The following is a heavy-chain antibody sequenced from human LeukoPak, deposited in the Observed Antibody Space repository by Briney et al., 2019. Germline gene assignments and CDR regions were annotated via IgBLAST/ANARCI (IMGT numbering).Heavy chain of an antibody. D-gene: IGHD5-12*01. V-gene: IGHV1-18*01. CDR2: ISAYNGNT. CDR1: GYTFTSYG. J-gene: IGHJ4*02. Sequence: ASVTLSCKASGYTFTSYGINWVRQAPGQGLEWMGWISAYNGNTNYAQKLQGRVTMTTDTSTSTAYMELRSLRSDDTAVYYCARDDALVATGSFDYWGQGTLVTVSS. CDR3: ARDDALVATGSFDY.